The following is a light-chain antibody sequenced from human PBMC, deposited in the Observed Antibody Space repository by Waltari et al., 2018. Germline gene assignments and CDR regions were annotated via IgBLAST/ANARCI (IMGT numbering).Light chain of an antibody. V-gene: IGLV2-14*01. CDR1: SSDVGGYNY. CDR2: DVR. J-gene: IGLJ1*01. Sequence: QSALTQPASVSGSPGQSITISCTGTSSDVGGYNYVSWYQHHPGKAPKLMIYDVRTRLSGVSNRFSGSKSGNTAALTITGLQVEDEADYFCSSYASDTTLVFGPGTKVTVL. CDR3: SSYASDTTLV.